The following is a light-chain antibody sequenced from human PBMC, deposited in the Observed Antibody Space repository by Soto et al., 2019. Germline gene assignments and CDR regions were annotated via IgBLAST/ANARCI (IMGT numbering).Light chain of an antibody. CDR1: QSVISY. CDR3: QQYNTWPPRYT. Sequence: EIVMTQSPATLSVSLGGRATLSCRANQSVISYLAWYQQRPGQPPRLLIYGASTRATGIPARFSGSGSGTEFSLTISSLQSEDFAIYYCQQYNTWPPRYTFGQGTKLEIK. CDR2: GAS. J-gene: IGKJ2*01. V-gene: IGKV3-15*01.